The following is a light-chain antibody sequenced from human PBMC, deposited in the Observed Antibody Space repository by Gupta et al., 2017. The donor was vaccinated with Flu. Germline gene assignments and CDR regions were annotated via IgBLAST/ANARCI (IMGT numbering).Light chain of an antibody. CDR3: QQYNGYPWT. CDR2: EAS. Sequence: PSTLSASVGDRVTITCRASQRINVWLAWYQQKPGKAPKLLMYEASNLQSGVPSRFSGSGSGKEFSLTISSLQPDDFATYYCQQYNGYPWTFGQGTRVDIK. CDR1: QRINVW. J-gene: IGKJ1*01. V-gene: IGKV1-5*03.